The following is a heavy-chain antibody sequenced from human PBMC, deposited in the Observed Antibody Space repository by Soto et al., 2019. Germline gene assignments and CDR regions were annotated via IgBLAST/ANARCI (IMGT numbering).Heavy chain of an antibody. CDR1: GGTFSSYA. V-gene: IGHV1-69*13. J-gene: IGHJ6*02. D-gene: IGHD2-8*01. CDR2: IIPIFGTA. Sequence: ASVKVSCKASGGTFSSYAISWVRQAPGQGLEWMGGIIPIFGTANYAQKFQGRVTITADESTSTAYMELSSLRSEDTAVYYCAADCTNGVCYPRQRVGYYYYGMDVWGQGTTVTVSS. CDR3: AADCTNGVCYPRQRVGYYYYGMDV.